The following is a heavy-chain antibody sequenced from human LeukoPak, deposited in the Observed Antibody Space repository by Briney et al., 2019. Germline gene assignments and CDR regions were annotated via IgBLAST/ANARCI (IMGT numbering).Heavy chain of an antibody. CDR2: INTDGTVT. J-gene: IGHJ4*02. D-gene: IGHD6-19*01. Sequence: GGSLRVSCAAPGFTLSQYWLLWVRQAPGPGLESVSRINTDGTVTTYADSVKGRFTVSRDNADNTMFLQMNSVRDEDTAVYYCATKQWLAPPPDSWGQGTPVTVSS. V-gene: IGHV3-74*01. CDR3: ATKQWLAPPPDS. CDR1: GFTLSQYW.